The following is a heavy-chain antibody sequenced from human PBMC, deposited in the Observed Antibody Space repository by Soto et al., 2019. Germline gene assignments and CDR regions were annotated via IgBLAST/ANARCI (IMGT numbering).Heavy chain of an antibody. CDR1: GYRFTSYW. V-gene: IGHV5-51*01. J-gene: IGHJ3*02. Sequence: ELQLVQSGAEVKKPGESLKISCKGSGYRFTSYWIGWVRQMPGKGLGWMGMIYPGDSDIRYSPSFQGQVTISADRSVSTDYLQWNSLKASDTAMYYWARDAPNGWTEALHIWGQGTMVTVSS. CDR3: ARDAPNGWTEALHI. D-gene: IGHD6-19*01. CDR2: IYPGDSDI.